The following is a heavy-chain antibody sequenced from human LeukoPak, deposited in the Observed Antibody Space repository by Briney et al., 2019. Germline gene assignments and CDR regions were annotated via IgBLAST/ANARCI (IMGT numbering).Heavy chain of an antibody. D-gene: IGHD1-1*01. CDR1: GFTFSSYW. Sequence: GGSLRLSCAASGFTFSSYWMSWVRQPPGRGLEWVASIKQDGSQKYYVDSVKGRFTISRDNAKNSLYLQMNSLRAEDTAVYYCARLFRDVTTFDYWGQGTLVTVSS. V-gene: IGHV3-7*01. CDR2: IKQDGSQK. J-gene: IGHJ4*02. CDR3: ARLFRDVTTFDY.